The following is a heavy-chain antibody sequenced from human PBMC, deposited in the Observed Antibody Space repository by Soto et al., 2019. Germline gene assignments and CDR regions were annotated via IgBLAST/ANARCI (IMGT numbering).Heavy chain of an antibody. J-gene: IGHJ4*02. Sequence: EVQLLESGGGLVQPGGSLRLSCAASGFTFSSYAMSWVRQAPGKGLEWVSAISGSGGSTYYADSVKGRFTISRDNSKNTVYMKVNSLRAEDTAVYYCAKEEPSGDYLDYGGQGTLVTVSS. CDR3: AKEEPSGDYLDY. D-gene: IGHD1-26*01. CDR2: ISGSGGST. V-gene: IGHV3-23*01. CDR1: GFTFSSYA.